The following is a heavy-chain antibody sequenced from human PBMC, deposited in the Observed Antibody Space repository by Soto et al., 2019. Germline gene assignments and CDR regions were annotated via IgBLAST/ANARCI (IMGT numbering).Heavy chain of an antibody. CDR2: IYYSGST. CDR1: GGSISSYY. D-gene: IGHD2-2*02. CDR3: ARLGGAGYCSSTSCYTFDY. Sequence: SETLSLTCTVSGGSISSYYWSWIRQPPGKGLEWIGYIYYSGSTNYNPSLKSRVTISVDTPKNQFSLKLSSVTAADTAVYYCARLGGAGYCSSTSCYTFDYWGQGTLVTVSS. J-gene: IGHJ4*02. V-gene: IGHV4-59*08.